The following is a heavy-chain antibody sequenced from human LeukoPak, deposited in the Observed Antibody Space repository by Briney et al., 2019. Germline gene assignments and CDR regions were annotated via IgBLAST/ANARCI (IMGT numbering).Heavy chain of an antibody. CDR1: GFSVNNYY. Sequence: GRSLRLSCAASGFSVNNYYMTWIRRAPGKGREWVSYISGSGTAYYAESVKGRFTISRDNAENSLYLQMSSLTADDTAVYYCARDTGVSGSGNSGAFDIWGQGTMVTVSS. CDR3: ARDTGVSGSGNSGAFDI. CDR2: ISGSGTA. D-gene: IGHD4-23*01. J-gene: IGHJ3*02. V-gene: IGHV3-11*04.